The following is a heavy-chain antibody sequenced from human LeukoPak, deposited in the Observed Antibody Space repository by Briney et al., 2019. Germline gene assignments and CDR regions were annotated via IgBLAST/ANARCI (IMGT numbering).Heavy chain of an antibody. D-gene: IGHD6-19*01. CDR2: IYTSGST. J-gene: IGHJ5*02. V-gene: IGHV4-39*07. CDR1: GGSISSSSYY. Sequence: SETLSLTCTVSGGSISSSSYYWGWIRQPPGKGLEWIGRIYTSGSTNYNPSLKSRVTMSVDTSKNQFSLKLSSVTAADTAVYYCAREATYSSGWYRWFDPWGQGTLVTVSS. CDR3: AREATYSSGWYRWFDP.